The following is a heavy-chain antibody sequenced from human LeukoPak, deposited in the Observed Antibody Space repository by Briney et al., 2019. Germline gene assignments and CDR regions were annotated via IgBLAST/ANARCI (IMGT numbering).Heavy chain of an antibody. D-gene: IGHD2-15*01. J-gene: IGHJ4*02. CDR2: IYYSGGT. V-gene: IGHV4-59*01. CDR1: GGSISSYY. Sequence: SETLSLTCTVSGGSISSYYWSWIRQPPGKGLEWIGYIYYSGGTNYNPSLKSRVTISVDTSKNQFSLKLSSVTAADTAVYYCARGSVVAGTYYFDYWGQGTLVTVSS. CDR3: ARGSVVAGTYYFDY.